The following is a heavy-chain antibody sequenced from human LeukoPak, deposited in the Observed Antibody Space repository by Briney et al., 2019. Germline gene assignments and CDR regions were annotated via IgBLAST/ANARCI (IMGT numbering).Heavy chain of an antibody. V-gene: IGHV4-4*07. CDR2: IYTSGST. D-gene: IGHD6-13*01. CDR1: GGSISSYY. Sequence: SETLSLTCTVSGGSISSYYWSWIRQPAGKGLEWIGRIYTSGSTNYNPSLKSRVTMSVDTSKNQFSLKLSSVTAADTAVYYCARDLSPAARGKYSSSWYPSSAFDYWGQGTLVTVSP. CDR3: ARDLSPAARGKYSSSWYPSSAFDY. J-gene: IGHJ4*02.